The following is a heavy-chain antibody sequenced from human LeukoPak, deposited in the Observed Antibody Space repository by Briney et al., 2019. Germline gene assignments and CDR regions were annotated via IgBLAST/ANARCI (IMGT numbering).Heavy chain of an antibody. CDR2: IYYSGST. CDR1: GDSISRGGYY. CDR3: ARFAAGLLRFFDY. Sequence: SETLSLTCTVSGDSISRGGYYWSWIRQHPGKGLEWIGYIYYSGSTYYTPSLKSRVTISLDTSKNQTSLELSSATAADTAVYYCARFAAGLLRFFDYWGQGTLVTVSS. V-gene: IGHV4-31*03. D-gene: IGHD6-19*01. J-gene: IGHJ4*02.